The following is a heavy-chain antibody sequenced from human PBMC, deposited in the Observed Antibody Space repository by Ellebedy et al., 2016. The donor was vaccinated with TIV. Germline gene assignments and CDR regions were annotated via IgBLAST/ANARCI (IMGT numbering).Heavy chain of an antibody. V-gene: IGHV3-30*04. Sequence: PGGSLRLSCAASGFNFKSYALHWVRQAPGKGLEWVSFISYHGSDKYYADSVKGRFTVSRDDAKNSLYLHMNSLKAEDTAVYYCVRTGRPWFDYWGQGTLVTVSS. CDR3: VRTGRPWFDY. CDR2: ISYHGSDK. J-gene: IGHJ4*02. D-gene: IGHD2-8*02. CDR1: GFNFKSYA.